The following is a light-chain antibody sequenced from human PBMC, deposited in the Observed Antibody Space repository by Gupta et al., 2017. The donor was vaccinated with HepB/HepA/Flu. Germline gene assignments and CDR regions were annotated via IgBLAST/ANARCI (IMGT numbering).Light chain of an antibody. CDR1: QSVSSN. V-gene: IGKV3-15*01. Sequence: EIVMTQSPGTLSVSPGERATLSCRASQSVSSNLAWYQQKPGQAPRLLIYGASTRATGIPARFSGSGSGTEFTLTISSRQSEDFAVYYCQQYNKWPPLTFGGGTKVEIK. J-gene: IGKJ4*01. CDR2: GAS. CDR3: QQYNKWPPLT.